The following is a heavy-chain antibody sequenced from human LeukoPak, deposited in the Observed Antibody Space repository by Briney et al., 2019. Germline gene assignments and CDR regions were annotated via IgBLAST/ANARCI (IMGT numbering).Heavy chain of an antibody. V-gene: IGHV3-30*02. CDR3: AKDKGGARIYFDS. D-gene: IGHD1-26*01. J-gene: IGHJ4*02. CDR1: GFTFTNYG. CDR2: IRYDGSHN. Sequence: GGSLRLSCAGSGFTFTNYGMIWVRQAPGKGLEWVAFIRYDGSHNYYADSVKGRFTISRDISKNTLFLQMNSLRPEDTAVYYCAKDKGGARIYFDSWGQGTLVTVSS.